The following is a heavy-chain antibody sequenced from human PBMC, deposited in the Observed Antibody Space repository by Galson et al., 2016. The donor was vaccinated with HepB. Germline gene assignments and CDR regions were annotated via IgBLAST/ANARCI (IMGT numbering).Heavy chain of an antibody. CDR1: GFTFSGSG. J-gene: IGHJ4*02. V-gene: IGHV3-73*01. CDR3: TRHYSTPTGNFRDN. Sequence: SLRLSCAASGFTFSGSGIQWVRQASGKGLEWVGRIRSKVNNYATTYGASVEGRFTISRDDSKNTAYLQMNSLKTEDTALYYCTRHYSTPTGNFRDNWGQGTLVTVSS. CDR2: IRSKVNNYAT. D-gene: IGHD2/OR15-2a*01.